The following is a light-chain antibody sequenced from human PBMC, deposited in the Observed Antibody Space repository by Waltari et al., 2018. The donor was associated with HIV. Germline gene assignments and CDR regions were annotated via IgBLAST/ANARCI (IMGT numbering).Light chain of an antibody. J-gene: IGKJ1*01. CDR3: QQSFNIPRA. Sequence: DIQMTQSPSSLSASVGDSVTISCRTSQYVNTYLNWYQQRPGEAPVLLIYSASTLQSGVPSRFSGGGSGTDFTLTINNLQPEDSATYYCQQSFNIPRAFGQGTKVEI. CDR2: SAS. V-gene: IGKV1-39*01. CDR1: QYVNTY.